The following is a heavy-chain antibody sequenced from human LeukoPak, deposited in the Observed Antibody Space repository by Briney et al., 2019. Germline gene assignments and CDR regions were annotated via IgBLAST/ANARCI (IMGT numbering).Heavy chain of an antibody. V-gene: IGHV3-23*01. CDR2: ISGSGSFA. CDR3: AKCYSNNWSDAFDI. CDR1: GFTFSNYV. J-gene: IGHJ3*02. Sequence: GGSLRLSCAASGFTFSNYVMSCVRQAPGKGLEWVSVISGSGSFAYYADSVKGRFTISRDNSKYTMYLQMNGLRAEDTAVYYCAKCYSNNWSDAFDIWGQGTMVTVSS. D-gene: IGHD6-13*01.